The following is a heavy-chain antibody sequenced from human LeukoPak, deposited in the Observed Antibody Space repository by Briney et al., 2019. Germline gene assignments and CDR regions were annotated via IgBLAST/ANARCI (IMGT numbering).Heavy chain of an antibody. CDR2: IRYDGSNK. V-gene: IGHV3-30*02. CDR1: GFTFSNYG. J-gene: IGHJ4*02. CDR3: AKGPKKQMVGSRGYYFDF. Sequence: GGSLRLSCSASGFTFSNYGIHWVRQAPGKGLEWVAFIRYDGSNKYYADSVKGRFTISRDNSKNTLSLQMNTLRAEDTAVYYCAKGPKKQMVGSRGYYFDFWGQGTLVTVSS. D-gene: IGHD6-13*01.